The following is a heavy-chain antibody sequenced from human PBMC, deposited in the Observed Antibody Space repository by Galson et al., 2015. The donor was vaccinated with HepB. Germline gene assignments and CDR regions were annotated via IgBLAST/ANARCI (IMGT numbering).Heavy chain of an antibody. CDR2: ISWNSGSI. D-gene: IGHD3-22*01. CDR1: GFTFDDYA. J-gene: IGHJ4*02. CDR3: AKDIYDSSGGMDY. V-gene: IGHV3-9*01. Sequence: SLRLSCAASGFTFDDYAMHWVRHAPGKGLEWVSGISWNSGSIGYADSVKGRFTISRDNAKNSLYLQMNSLRAEDTALYYCAKDIYDSSGGMDYWGQGTLVTVSS.